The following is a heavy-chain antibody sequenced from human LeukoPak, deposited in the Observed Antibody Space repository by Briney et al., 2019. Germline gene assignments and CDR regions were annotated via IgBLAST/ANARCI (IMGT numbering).Heavy chain of an antibody. V-gene: IGHV1-69*04. CDR2: IIPILGIA. CDR3: ARYSPSLPMDV. Sequence: ASVKVSCKASGGTFSSYAISWVRQAPGQGLEWMGRIIPILGIANYAQKFQGRVTITADKSTSTAYMELSSLRSEDTAVYYCARYSPSLPMDVWGQGTTVTVSS. D-gene: IGHD2-21*01. CDR1: GGTFSSYA. J-gene: IGHJ6*02.